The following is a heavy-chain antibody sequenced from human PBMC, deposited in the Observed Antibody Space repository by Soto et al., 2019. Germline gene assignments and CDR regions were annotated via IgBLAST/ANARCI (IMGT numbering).Heavy chain of an antibody. D-gene: IGHD2-21*02. CDR2: ISGSGGST. J-gene: IGHJ6*02. CDR1: GFTFSSYA. Sequence: GGSLRLSCAASGFTFSSYAMSWVRQAPGKGLEWVSAISGSGGSTYYADSVKGRFTISRDNSKNTLYLQMNSLRAEDTAIYYCGSTYYNPSLKSRVTISVDTSKNQFSLKLSSVTAADTAVYYCARIPTYYYDSSGYYPESNYYGMDVWGQGTTVTVSS. CDR3: GSTYYNPSLKSRVTISVDTSKNQFSLKLSSVTAADTAVYYCARIPTYYYDSSGYYPESNYYGMDV. V-gene: IGHV3-23*01.